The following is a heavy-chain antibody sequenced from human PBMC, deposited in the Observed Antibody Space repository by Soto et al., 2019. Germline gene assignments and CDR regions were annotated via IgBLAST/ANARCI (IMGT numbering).Heavy chain of an antibody. J-gene: IGHJ5*02. D-gene: IGHD2-2*01. Sequence: QVQLVQSGAEVKKPGASVKVSCKASGYTFTSYAMHWVRQAPGQRLEWMGWINAGNGNTKYSQKFQGRVTITRDTTASTAYMELSSLRSEDTAVYYCARGPNTVPAAMPGFDPWGQGTLVTVSS. CDR1: GYTFTSYA. CDR3: ARGPNTVPAAMPGFDP. CDR2: INAGNGNT. V-gene: IGHV1-3*01.